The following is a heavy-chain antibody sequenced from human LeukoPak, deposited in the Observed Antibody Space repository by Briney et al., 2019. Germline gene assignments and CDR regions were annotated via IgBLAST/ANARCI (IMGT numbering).Heavy chain of an antibody. D-gene: IGHD4-23*01. J-gene: IGHJ3*02. CDR2: IYTSGST. Sequence: SSETLSLTCTVSAGSVSSGTYYWNWIRQPAEKGLEWIGRIYTSGSTNYNPSLKSRVTISVDTSKNQFSLKLSSVTAADTAVYYCARAFMSTVVTPYDAFDIWGQGTMVTVSS. CDR3: ARAFMSTVVTPYDAFDI. V-gene: IGHV4-61*02. CDR1: AGSVSSGTYY.